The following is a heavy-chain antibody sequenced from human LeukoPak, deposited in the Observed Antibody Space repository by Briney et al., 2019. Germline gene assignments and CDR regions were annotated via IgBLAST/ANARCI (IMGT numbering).Heavy chain of an antibody. CDR1: GYTLSGYY. CDR3: ARGKTMVYCGGDCYRFDN. V-gene: IGHV1-2*02. CDR2: IKPNSGGT. Sequence: ASVKVSRKASGYTLSGYYMHWVRQAPGQGLEWVGWIKPNSGGTNYAQKFQGRVTMSRDTSISTAYMELSRLLSGDTAVYYCARGKTMVYCGGDCYRFDNWGQGTLVTVSS. J-gene: IGHJ4*02. D-gene: IGHD2-21*02.